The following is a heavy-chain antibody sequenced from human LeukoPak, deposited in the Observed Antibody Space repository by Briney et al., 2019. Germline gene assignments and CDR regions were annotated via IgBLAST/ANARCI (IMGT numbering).Heavy chain of an antibody. CDR1: GGSFSGYY. J-gene: IGHJ5*02. D-gene: IGHD2-2*01. V-gene: IGHV4-34*01. Sequence: SETLSLTCAVYGGSFSGYYWSWLRQPPGKGLEWIGEINHSGSTNYNPSLTSRVTISVDTSKNQFSLKLSSVTAADTAVYYCARGGVVPAATKYNWFDPWGQGTLVTVSS. CDR3: ARGGVVPAATKYNWFDP. CDR2: INHSGST.